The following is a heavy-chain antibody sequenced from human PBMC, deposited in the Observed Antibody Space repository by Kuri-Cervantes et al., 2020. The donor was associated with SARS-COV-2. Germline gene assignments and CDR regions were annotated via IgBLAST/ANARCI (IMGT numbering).Heavy chain of an antibody. D-gene: IGHD2-2*01. CDR1: GGTFSSYA. V-gene: IGHV1-69*05. J-gene: IGHJ6*03. Sequence: SVKVSCKASGGTFSSYAISWVRQAPGQGLEWMGGIIPIFGTANYAQKFQGRVTITTDESTSTAYMELSSLRSEDTAVYYCARDSLDCSSTSCYYYYMDVWGKGTTVTVSS. CDR2: IIPIFGTA. CDR3: ARDSLDCSSTSCYYYYMDV.